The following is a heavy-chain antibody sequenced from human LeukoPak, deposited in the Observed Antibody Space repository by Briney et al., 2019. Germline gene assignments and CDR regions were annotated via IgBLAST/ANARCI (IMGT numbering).Heavy chain of an antibody. J-gene: IGHJ6*03. CDR1: GFTFSSYG. D-gene: IGHD3-16*01. CDR2: ISYDGSNK. V-gene: IGHV3-30*18. Sequence: GGSLRLSCAASGFTFSSYGMHWVRPAPGKGLEWVAVISYDGSNKYYADSVKGRFTISRDNSKNTLYLQMNSLRAEDTAVYYCAKDLGGYDYYMGVWGKGTTVTVSS. CDR3: AKDLGGYDYYMGV.